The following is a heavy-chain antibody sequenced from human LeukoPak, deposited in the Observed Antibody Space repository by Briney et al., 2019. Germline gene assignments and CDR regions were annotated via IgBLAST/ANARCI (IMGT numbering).Heavy chain of an antibody. J-gene: IGHJ3*02. CDR2: IYPGDSDT. Sequence: GESLKISRKDSGYSFTSYWIGWVRQMPGKGVEWMGIIYPGDSDTRYSPSFQGQVTISADKSINTAYLQWSSLKAPDTAMYYCARSRAPGAADAFDIWGQGTMVTVSS. V-gene: IGHV5-51*01. D-gene: IGHD7-27*01. CDR3: ARSRAPGAADAFDI. CDR1: GYSFTSYW.